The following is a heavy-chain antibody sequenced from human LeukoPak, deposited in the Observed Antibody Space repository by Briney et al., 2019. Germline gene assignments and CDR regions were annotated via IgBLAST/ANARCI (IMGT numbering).Heavy chain of an antibody. J-gene: IGHJ4*02. CDR1: GVTFSGYS. CDR3: AREYSGYGDFDY. CDR2: ISTSSSYI. Sequence: GGSLRLSCAASGVTFSGYSMNWVRRAPGMGLEWVSSISTSSSYIYYADSVKGRFTISRDNAKNSLYLQMNSLRAEDTAVYYCAREYSGYGDFDYWGQGTPVTVSS. V-gene: IGHV3-21*01. D-gene: IGHD5-12*01.